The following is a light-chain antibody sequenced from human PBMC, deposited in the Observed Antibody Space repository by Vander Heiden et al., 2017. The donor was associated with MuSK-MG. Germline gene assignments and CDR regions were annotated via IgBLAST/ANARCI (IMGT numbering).Light chain of an antibody. J-gene: IGKJ1*01. CDR1: QSVLSSSNNKNY. CDR2: WAS. Sequence: DIVMNQSPDSLAMSLGERATINCQSSQSVLSSSNNKNYLAWYQQKPGQPPKLVIYWASTRESGVPDRFSGSGSGTDFTLTISSLQAEDVAVYYCQQYHSPPWTFGQGTKVEIK. V-gene: IGKV4-1*01. CDR3: QQYHSPPWT.